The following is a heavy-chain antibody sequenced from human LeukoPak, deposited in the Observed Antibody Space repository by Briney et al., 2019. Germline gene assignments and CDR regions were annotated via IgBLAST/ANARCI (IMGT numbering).Heavy chain of an antibody. V-gene: IGHV4-34*01. D-gene: IGHD2-15*01. CDR1: GGSFSGYY. CDR2: INHSGSI. J-gene: IGHJ1*01. Sequence: SETLSLTCAVYGGSFSGYYWSWIRQPPGKGLEWIGEINHSGSINYNPSLKSRVTISVDTSKNQLSLKLSSVTAADTAVYYCARRLIGYCSGGSCYSGYFQHWGQGTLVTVSS. CDR3: ARRLIGYCSGGSCYSGYFQH.